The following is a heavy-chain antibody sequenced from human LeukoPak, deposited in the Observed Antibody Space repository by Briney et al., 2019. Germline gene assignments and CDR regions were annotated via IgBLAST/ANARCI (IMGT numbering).Heavy chain of an antibody. Sequence: QPGGSLRLSCAASGFTFSSYEMNWVRQAPGKGLEWVSYISSSGSTIYYADSMKGRFTISRDNAKNSLYLQMNSLRAEDTAVYYCASQITMVRGVIDDYWGQGTLVTVSS. J-gene: IGHJ4*02. D-gene: IGHD3-10*01. V-gene: IGHV3-48*03. CDR1: GFTFSSYE. CDR2: ISSSGSTI. CDR3: ASQITMVRGVIDDY.